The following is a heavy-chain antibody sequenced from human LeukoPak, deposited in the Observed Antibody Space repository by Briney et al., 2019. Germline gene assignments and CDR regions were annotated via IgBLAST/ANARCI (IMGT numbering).Heavy chain of an antibody. D-gene: IGHD3-10*01. V-gene: IGHV2-5*02. CDR3: AHSRGLLWFGELLRPFDY. J-gene: IGHJ4*02. Sequence: SGPTLVNPTQTLTLTCTFSGFSLSRSGVGVGWIRQPPGKALEWLGLIYWDDDKRYSPSLKSRVTITKDTSRNQVVLTMTNMGPVDTATYYCAHSRGLLWFGELLRPFDYWGQGTLVTVSS. CDR2: IYWDDDK. CDR1: GFSLSRSGVG.